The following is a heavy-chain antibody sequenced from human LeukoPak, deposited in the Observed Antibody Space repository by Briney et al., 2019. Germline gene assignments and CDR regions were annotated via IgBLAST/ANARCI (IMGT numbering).Heavy chain of an antibody. D-gene: IGHD3-10*01. CDR3: ARELPPYYYGSGSYIGVIDY. V-gene: IGHV4-31*03. J-gene: IGHJ4*02. Sequence: SETLSLTCTVSGGSISSGGYYWSWIRQHPGKGLEWIGYIYYSGSTYYNPSLKSRVTISLDTSKNQLSLKLSSVTAADTAVYYCARELPPYYYGSGSYIGVIDYWGQGTLVTVSS. CDR1: GGSISSGGYY. CDR2: IYYSGST.